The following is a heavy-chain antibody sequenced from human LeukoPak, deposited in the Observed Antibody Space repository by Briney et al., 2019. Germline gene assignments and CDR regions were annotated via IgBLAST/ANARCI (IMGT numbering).Heavy chain of an antibody. V-gene: IGHV4-30-4*08. D-gene: IGHD3-3*01. CDR3: ARGDDFWSGYSYYYYMDV. J-gene: IGHJ6*03. CDR2: IYYSGSA. Sequence: SQTLSLTCSVTGGSISSGDYYWTWIRQPPGKGLEWIAYIYYSGSAEYNLSLQSRATISVDTSKNQFFLKLRSVTAADTAVYYCARGDDFWSGYSYYYYMDVWGKGTTVTISS. CDR1: GGSISSGDYY.